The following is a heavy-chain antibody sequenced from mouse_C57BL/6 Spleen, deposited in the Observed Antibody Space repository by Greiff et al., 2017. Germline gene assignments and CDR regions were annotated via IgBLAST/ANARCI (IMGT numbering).Heavy chain of an antibody. CDR2: ILPGSGRT. Sequence: QVQLKQSGAELMKPGASVKLSCKATGYTFTGYWIEWVKQRPGHGLEWIGEILPGSGRTNYNEKFKGKATFTADTSSNTAYMQLNSLTTQDSAIYYCASANSNYGYFDVWGTGTTVTVSS. CDR1: GYTFTGYW. CDR3: ASANSNYGYFDV. D-gene: IGHD2-5*01. J-gene: IGHJ1*03. V-gene: IGHV1-9*01.